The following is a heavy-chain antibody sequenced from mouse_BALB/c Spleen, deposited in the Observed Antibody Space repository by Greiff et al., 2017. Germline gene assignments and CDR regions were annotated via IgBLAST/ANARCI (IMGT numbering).Heavy chain of an antibody. CDR3: ATYGNYSWFAY. Sequence: EVMLVESGGGLVQPGGSRKLSCAASGFTFSSFGMHWVRQAPEKGLEWVAYISSGSSTIYYADTVKGRFTISRDNPKNTLFLQMTSLRSEDTAMYYCATYGNYSWFAYWGQGTLVTVSA. CDR2: ISSGSSTI. J-gene: IGHJ3*01. D-gene: IGHD2-1*01. CDR1: GFTFSSFG. V-gene: IGHV5-17*02.